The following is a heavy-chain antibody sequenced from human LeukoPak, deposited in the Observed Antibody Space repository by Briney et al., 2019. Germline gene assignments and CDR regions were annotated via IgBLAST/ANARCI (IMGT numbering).Heavy chain of an antibody. Sequence: SETLSLTCAVYGGSFSGYYWSRIRQPPGKGLEWIGEINHSGSTNYNPSLKSRVTISVDTSKNQFSLKLSSVTAADTAVYYCASTSTKIRITMVRGYFDYWGQGTLVTVSS. CDR3: ASTSTKIRITMVRGYFDY. CDR1: GGSFSGYY. D-gene: IGHD3-10*01. J-gene: IGHJ4*02. CDR2: INHSGST. V-gene: IGHV4-34*01.